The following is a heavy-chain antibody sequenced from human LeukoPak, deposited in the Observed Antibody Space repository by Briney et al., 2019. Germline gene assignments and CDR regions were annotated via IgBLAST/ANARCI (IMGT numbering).Heavy chain of an antibody. D-gene: IGHD3-22*01. Sequence: ASVKVSCKASGYTFTSYGISWVRQAPGQGLEWMGWISAYNGNTNYAQKLQGRVTMTTDTSTSTAYMELRSLRSDDTAVYYCARVGTYYYDSSGYYLDYWGQGTLVTVSS. CDR3: ARVGTYYYDSSGYYLDY. J-gene: IGHJ4*02. CDR2: ISAYNGNT. CDR1: GYTFTSYG. V-gene: IGHV1-18*01.